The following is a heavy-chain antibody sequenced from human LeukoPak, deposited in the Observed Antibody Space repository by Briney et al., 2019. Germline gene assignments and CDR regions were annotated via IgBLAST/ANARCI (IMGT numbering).Heavy chain of an antibody. D-gene: IGHD6-19*01. CDR2: ISSSSSYI. CDR3: ARDPEQWLVQFDY. V-gene: IGHV3-21*01. J-gene: IGHJ4*02. Sequence: GGSLRLSCAASGFTFSSYSMNWVRQAPGKGLEWVSSISSSSSYIYYADSVKGRFTISRDNAKNSLYLQMNSLRAEDTAVYYCARDPEQWLVQFDYWGQGTLVTVSS. CDR1: GFTFSSYS.